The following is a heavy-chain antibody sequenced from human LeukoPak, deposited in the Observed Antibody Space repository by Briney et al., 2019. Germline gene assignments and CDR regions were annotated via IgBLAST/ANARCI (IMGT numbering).Heavy chain of an antibody. V-gene: IGHV3-33*01. CDR1: GFTFSSYG. CDR3: ASDKLGTDAFDI. Sequence: PGGSLRLSCAASGFTFSSYGMHWVRQAPGKGVEWVAVIWYDGTNKYYADSVKGRFSISRDNSKNTLYLQMNSLRAEDTAVYYCASDKLGTDAFDIWGQGTAVTVSS. J-gene: IGHJ3*02. CDR2: IWYDGTNK. D-gene: IGHD7-27*01.